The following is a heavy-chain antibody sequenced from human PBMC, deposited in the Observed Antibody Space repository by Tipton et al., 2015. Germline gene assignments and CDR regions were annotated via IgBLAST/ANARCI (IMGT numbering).Heavy chain of an antibody. J-gene: IGHJ3*02. V-gene: IGHV4-31*03. CDR1: GGSIGSGSYY. CDR2: IHHTGSS. D-gene: IGHD3-10*01. Sequence: LRLSCNVSGGSIGSGSYYWSWIRQRPGKGLEWIASIHHTGSSYSSPSLRSRVSSSLDRFKNQFSLDLTSVTAADTAVYYCARDRFSMVRGGFDIWGQGTMVTVSS. CDR3: ARDRFSMVRGGFDI.